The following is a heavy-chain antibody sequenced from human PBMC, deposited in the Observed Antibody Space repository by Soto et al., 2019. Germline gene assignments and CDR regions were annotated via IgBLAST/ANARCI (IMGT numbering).Heavy chain of an antibody. CDR1: GGSISSGGYY. D-gene: IGHD3-9*01. V-gene: IGHV4-31*03. J-gene: IGHJ4*02. Sequence: QVQLQESGPGLVKPSQTLSLTCTVSGGSISSGGYYWSWIRQHPGKGLEWIGYIYYSGSTYYNPSLKSRVTISVDTSKNQFSLKVSSVTAADTAVYYCARVNRHFDIYYFDYWGQGTLVTVSS. CDR2: IYYSGST. CDR3: ARVNRHFDIYYFDY.